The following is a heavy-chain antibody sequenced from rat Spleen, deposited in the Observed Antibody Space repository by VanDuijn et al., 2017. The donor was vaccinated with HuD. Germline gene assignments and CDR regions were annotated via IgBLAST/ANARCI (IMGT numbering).Heavy chain of an antibody. CDR3: TTAGSRVSRFAY. D-gene: IGHD1-4*01. J-gene: IGHJ3*01. CDR2: INYDGSNI. CDR1: GFLFSAYH. Sequence: EVQLVESGGGLVQPGRSLKISCAASGFLFSAYHLSWVRQAPTKGLEWVASINYDGSNIHYRDSVKGRFTVSRDNAKSSLYLQMDSLRSEDSATYYCTTAGSRVSRFAYWGQGTLVTVSS. V-gene: IGHV5-20*01.